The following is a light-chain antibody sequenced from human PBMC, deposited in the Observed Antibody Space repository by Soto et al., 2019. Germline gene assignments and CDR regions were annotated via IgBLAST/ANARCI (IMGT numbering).Light chain of an antibody. CDR2: GAS. J-gene: IGKJ1*01. CDR3: QQYNTWPWT. CDR1: QSLNSN. V-gene: IGKV3-15*01. Sequence: ETVMTQSPATLSVSPGERATLSCRASQSLNSNLAWYQQKPGQAPRLLIDGASDRATGIPDRFSGSGYGTEFTLSISSLQPEDFAVYYCQQYNTWPWTFGQGTKVEIK.